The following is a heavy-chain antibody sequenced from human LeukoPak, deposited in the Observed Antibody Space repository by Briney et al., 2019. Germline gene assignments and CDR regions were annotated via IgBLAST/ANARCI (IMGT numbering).Heavy chain of an antibody. J-gene: IGHJ6*03. CDR3: ARDRSTYYYMDV. V-gene: IGHV1-2*06. CDR2: INPNSGGT. Sequence: GASVKVSCKASGYTFTGCYMHWVRQAPGQGLERMGRINPNSGGTNYAQKFQGRVTMTRDTSISTAYMELSRLRSDDTAVYYCARDRSTYYYMDVWGKGTTVTVSS. CDR1: GYTFTGCY.